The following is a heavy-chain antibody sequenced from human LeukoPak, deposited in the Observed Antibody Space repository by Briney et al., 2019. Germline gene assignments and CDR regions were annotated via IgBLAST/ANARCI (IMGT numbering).Heavy chain of an antibody. D-gene: IGHD6-19*01. CDR1: GISFSTYS. Sequence: GSLRLSCTASGISFSTYSMTWVRQGPGKGLEWVSSIYNSGSKTFYADSVTGRFTISRDNSKNTLYLQMNSLTAEDTAIYYCSKDVVPDSGWDLDYWGQGPLVTVSS. J-gene: IGHJ4*02. CDR2: IYNSGSKT. CDR3: SKDVVPDSGWDLDY. V-gene: IGHV3-23*05.